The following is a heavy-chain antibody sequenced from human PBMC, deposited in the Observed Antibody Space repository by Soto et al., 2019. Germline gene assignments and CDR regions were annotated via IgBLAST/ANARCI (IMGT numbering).Heavy chain of an antibody. CDR2: ISSSDSII. CDR1: GFTFTRYS. Sequence: GGSLRLSCAASGFTFTRYSMNWVRQAPGKGLEWVSYISSSDSIIYYSDSVKGRFIISRDNAKNSLYLQMNSLRAEDTAVYYCARDLGYYDSSGYFDYWGQGTLVTVSS. CDR3: ARDLGYYDSSGYFDY. J-gene: IGHJ4*02. V-gene: IGHV3-48*01. D-gene: IGHD3-22*01.